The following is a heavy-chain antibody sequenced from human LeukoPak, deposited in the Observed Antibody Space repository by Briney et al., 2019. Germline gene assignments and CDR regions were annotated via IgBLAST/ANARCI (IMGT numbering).Heavy chain of an antibody. V-gene: IGHV4-59*01. Sequence: PSETLSLTCTVSGGSISSYYWSWIRQPPGKGLEWIGYIYYSGSSNYNPSLKSQVTISVVTSKNQFSLKLSSVTAADTAVYYCAGGGDYYGSGRPFDYWGQGALLTVSS. D-gene: IGHD3-10*01. J-gene: IGHJ4*02. CDR1: GGSISSYY. CDR2: IYYSGSS. CDR3: AGGGDYYGSGRPFDY.